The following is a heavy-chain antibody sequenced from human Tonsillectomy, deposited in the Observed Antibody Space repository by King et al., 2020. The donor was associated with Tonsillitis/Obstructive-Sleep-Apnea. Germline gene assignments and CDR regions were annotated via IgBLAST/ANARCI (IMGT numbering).Heavy chain of an antibody. CDR1: GYIFISNG. CDR2: ISAYNGNT. CDR3: VRVPVIVVVPAAMTRFDS. D-gene: IGHD2-2*01. Sequence: QLVQSGAEVKKPGASVKVSCKTSGYIFISNGLSWVRQAPGQGLEWMGYISAYNGNTNYAKKFQDRVTLTTDTSTSTAYMELRSLRSDDTAVYYCVRVPVIVVVPAAMTRFDSWGQGTLVTVSS. J-gene: IGHJ4*02. V-gene: IGHV1-18*01.